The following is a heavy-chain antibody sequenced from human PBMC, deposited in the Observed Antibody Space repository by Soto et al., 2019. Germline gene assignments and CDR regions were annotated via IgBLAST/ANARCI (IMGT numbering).Heavy chain of an antibody. CDR2: IHSSGYT. CDR3: ARLSHIFPVETYFYHSMDI. Sequence: SETLSLTCTVSGGSVDNYHWSWIRRPPGKGLEWVGYIHSSGYTNYNPSLRSRLTLSVDTSKNQFSLKVSPVTAADTAVYYCARLSHIFPVETYFYHSMDIGGQGITVTVSS. D-gene: IGHD3-9*01. CDR1: GGSVDNYH. V-gene: IGHV4-59*02. J-gene: IGHJ6*02.